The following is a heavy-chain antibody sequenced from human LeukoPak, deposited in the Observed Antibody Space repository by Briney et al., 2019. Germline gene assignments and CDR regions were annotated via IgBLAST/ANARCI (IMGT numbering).Heavy chain of an antibody. J-gene: IGHJ4*02. CDR2: INPSGGST. Sequence: ASVKVSCKASGYIFTRYYLHRVRQAPGQGLEWMGIINPSGGSTSYVQKFQGRVTMTRDTSTSTVYMELSNLRSEDTAVYYCARAGLSKGGFDYWGQGTLVTISS. D-gene: IGHD5/OR15-5a*01. V-gene: IGHV1-46*03. CDR1: GYIFTRYY. CDR3: ARAGLSKGGFDY.